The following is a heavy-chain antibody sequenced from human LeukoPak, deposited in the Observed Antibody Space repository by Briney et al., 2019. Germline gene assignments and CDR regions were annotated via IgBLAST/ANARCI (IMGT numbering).Heavy chain of an antibody. V-gene: IGHV3-21*01. D-gene: IGHD6-19*01. CDR3: ASGIAVAATPGYYYMDV. CDR1: GFTFSSYS. Sequence: GGSLRLSCAASGFTFSSYSMNWVRQAPGKGLEWVSSISSSSCYIYYADSVKGRFTISRDNAKNSLYLQMNSLRAEDTAVYYCASGIAVAATPGYYYMDVWGKGTTVTVSS. J-gene: IGHJ6*03. CDR2: ISSSSCYI.